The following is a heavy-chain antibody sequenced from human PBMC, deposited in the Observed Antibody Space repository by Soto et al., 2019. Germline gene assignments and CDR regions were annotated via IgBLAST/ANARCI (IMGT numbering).Heavy chain of an antibody. J-gene: IGHJ4*02. V-gene: IGHV3-30-3*01. CDR2: ISSDGSNK. CDR1: GFTFSSHA. CDR3: ARDDEGGSDCDLGY. D-gene: IGHD1-26*01. Sequence: QVQLVESGGGVVQPGRSLRLSCAVSGFTFSSHAMHWVRPAPGKGLEWVTLISSDGSNKDHADSVKGRFTTSRDNSKNTMYLQMNSLRVEDTAVYYCARDDEGGSDCDLGYWGQGALVTVSS.